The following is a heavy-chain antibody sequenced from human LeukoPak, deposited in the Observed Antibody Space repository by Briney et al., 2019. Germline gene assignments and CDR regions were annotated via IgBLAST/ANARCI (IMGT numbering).Heavy chain of an antibody. Sequence: ASVNVSCKVSGYTLTELSMHWVRQAPGKGLEWMGGFDPEDGETIYAQKFQGRVTMTEDTSTDTAYMELSSLRSEDTAVYYCATARVAVAGRSCYFDYWGQGTLVTVSS. CDR2: FDPEDGET. CDR1: GYTLTELS. V-gene: IGHV1-24*01. J-gene: IGHJ4*02. CDR3: ATARVAVAGRSCYFDY. D-gene: IGHD6-19*01.